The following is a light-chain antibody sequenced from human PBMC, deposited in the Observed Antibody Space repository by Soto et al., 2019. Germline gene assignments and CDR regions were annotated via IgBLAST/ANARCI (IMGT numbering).Light chain of an antibody. CDR2: CAS. J-gene: IGKJ4*01. CDR3: QQFSSYPLT. V-gene: IGKV3-15*01. Sequence: EIMMTQSPATLSVSTGERATLSCRTRQSVKSSLACYQQKPGQAPRLLIYCASSRAAGSPARLIGSGSGREFTLTISSLQSEHSAVYYCQQFSSYPLTFGGGTKVDIK. CDR1: QSVKSS.